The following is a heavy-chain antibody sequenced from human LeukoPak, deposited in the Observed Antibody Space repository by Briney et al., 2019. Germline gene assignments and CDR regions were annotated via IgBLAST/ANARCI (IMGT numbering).Heavy chain of an antibody. J-gene: IGHJ3*02. CDR2: IYYSGST. Sequence: PSETLSLTCTVSGGXISGYYWSWIRQPPGKGLEWIGYIYYSGSTNYNPSLKSRVTISVDTSKNEFSLKLTSVTAADTAVYYCARFESSGSFDMWGQGTMVTVSS. D-gene: IGHD3-22*01. CDR1: GGXISGYY. CDR3: ARFESSGSFDM. V-gene: IGHV4-59*01.